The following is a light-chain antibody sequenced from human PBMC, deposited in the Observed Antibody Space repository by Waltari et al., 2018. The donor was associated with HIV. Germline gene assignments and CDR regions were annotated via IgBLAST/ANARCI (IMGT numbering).Light chain of an antibody. CDR2: WAF. V-gene: IGKV4-1*01. Sequence: DIVMTQSPDSLAVSLGERATINCRSSRTVLYDSNNQNYLAWYQQKPGQPPKVIISWAFTRSVGVSDRFSGSGSGTNFSLIINSLQADDLAVYYCHQYYSLPYTFGGGTK. CDR3: HQYYSLPYT. J-gene: IGKJ4*01. CDR1: RTVLYDSNNQNY.